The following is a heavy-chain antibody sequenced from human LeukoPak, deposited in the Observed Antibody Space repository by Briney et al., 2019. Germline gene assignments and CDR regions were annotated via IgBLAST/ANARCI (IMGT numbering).Heavy chain of an antibody. V-gene: IGHV4-39*07. D-gene: IGHD1-26*01. J-gene: IGHJ4*02. CDR3: AREGVGATGFDY. CDR1: GGSISSSSYY. CDR2: IYYSGST. Sequence: SETLSLTCTVSGGSISSSSYYWGWIRQPPGKGLEWIGSIYYSGSTYYNPSLKSRVTISVDTSKNQFSLKLSSVTAADTAVYYFAREGVGATGFDYWGQGTLVTVSS.